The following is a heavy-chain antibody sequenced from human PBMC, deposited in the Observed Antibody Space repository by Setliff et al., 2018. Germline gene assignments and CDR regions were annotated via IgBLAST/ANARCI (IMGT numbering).Heavy chain of an antibody. Sequence: LRLSCAASGFNFDDYGMHWVRQAPGKGLEWVSLITWNGGSTYYADSVKGRFTISRDNAKNSLYLQMNSLRAEDTAVYYCARDRNRYFGDLTFDYWGQGTLVTVSS. CDR1: GFNFDDYG. D-gene: IGHD3-9*01. V-gene: IGHV3-20*04. CDR2: ITWNGGST. J-gene: IGHJ4*02. CDR3: ARDRNRYFGDLTFDY.